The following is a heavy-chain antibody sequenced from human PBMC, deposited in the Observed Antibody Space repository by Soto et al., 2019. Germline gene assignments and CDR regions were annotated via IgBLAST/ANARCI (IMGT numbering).Heavy chain of an antibody. CDR3: ARVRAMVREEGFDD. Sequence: EVQLVESGGGLVKPGGSLRLSCAASGFTFSRYTMNWVRQAPGKGLEWVSSISSSSSHIYYADSVKGRFTISRDNAKNSLYLQMNSLRAEDTAVYYCARVRAMVREEGFDDWGQGILVTVSS. V-gene: IGHV3-21*01. D-gene: IGHD3-10*01. J-gene: IGHJ4*02. CDR1: GFTFSRYT. CDR2: ISSSSSHI.